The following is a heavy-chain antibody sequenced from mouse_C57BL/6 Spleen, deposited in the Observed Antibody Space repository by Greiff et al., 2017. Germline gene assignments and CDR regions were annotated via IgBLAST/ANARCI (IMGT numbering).Heavy chain of an antibody. CDR1: GYTFTSYW. CDR2: INPSNGGT. CDR3: AAIYYDDDAHFLFDY. D-gene: IGHD2-4*01. J-gene: IGHJ2*01. V-gene: IGHV1-53*01. Sequence: QVPLQQPGPELVKPGASVKLSCKASGYTFTSYWMHWVKQRPGQGLEWIGNINPSNGGTNYNEKFKSKATLTGDKSSSTAYMQLSSLTSEDSAVYYCAAIYYDDDAHFLFDYWGQGTTLTVSS.